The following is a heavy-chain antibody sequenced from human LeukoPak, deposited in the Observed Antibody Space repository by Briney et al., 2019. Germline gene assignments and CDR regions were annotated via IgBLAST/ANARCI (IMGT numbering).Heavy chain of an antibody. V-gene: IGHV3-74*01. Sequence: GGSLRLSCAASGFTFSNYWMHWVRQAPGKGLGWVSRINSDGSSTSYADFVKGRFTGSRDNAKNTLSLQMNSLRAEDTAVYYCAIPSLAATALDFQPWGQGSLVTVSS. CDR3: AIPSLAATALDFQP. D-gene: IGHD2-15*01. J-gene: IGHJ1*01. CDR1: GFTFSNYW. CDR2: INSDGSST.